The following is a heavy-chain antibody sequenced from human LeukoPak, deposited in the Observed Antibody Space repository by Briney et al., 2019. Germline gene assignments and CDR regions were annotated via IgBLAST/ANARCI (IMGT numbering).Heavy chain of an antibody. CDR2: INPSGGST. Sequence: ASVKVSCKASGYTFTSYYMHWVRQAPGQGLEWMGMINPSGGSTSYAQKFQGRVTMTRDTSTSTVYMELSSLTSEDTAVYYCARADYGGNWFDPWGQGTLVTVSS. CDR3: ARADYGGNWFDP. D-gene: IGHD4-23*01. CDR1: GYTFTSYY. V-gene: IGHV1-46*01. J-gene: IGHJ5*02.